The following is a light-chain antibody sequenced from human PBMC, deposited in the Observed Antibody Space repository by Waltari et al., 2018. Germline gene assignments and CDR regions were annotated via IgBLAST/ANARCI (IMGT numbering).Light chain of an antibody. CDR3: QVWHAAIDPGV. J-gene: IGLJ1*01. Sequence: SYVLTQPPSVSVAPGETARITWGGDNIGSYSVHWYQQKPGQAPVLVIFYDSDRPSGIPERFSSSNSGNTATLTITRVEAGDEANYYCQVWHAAIDPGVFGTGTEVSVL. CDR2: YDS. V-gene: IGLV3-21*04. CDR1: NIGSYS.